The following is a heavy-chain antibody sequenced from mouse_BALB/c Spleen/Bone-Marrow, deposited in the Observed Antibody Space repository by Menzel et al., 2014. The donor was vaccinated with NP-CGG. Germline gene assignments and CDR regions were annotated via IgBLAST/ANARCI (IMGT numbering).Heavy chain of an antibody. V-gene: IGHV4-1*02. D-gene: IGHD1-2*01. CDR3: ARLHYYGYGAY. J-gene: IGHJ3*01. CDR2: INPDSSTI. CDR1: GFDFSSYW. Sequence: EVKLMESGGGLVQLGGSLKLSCAASGFDFSSYWMNWVRQAPGKGLEWIGEINPDSSTINYTPSLKDKFIISRDNAKNTLYLQMSKVRSEDTALYYCARLHYYGYGAYWGQGTLVTVSA.